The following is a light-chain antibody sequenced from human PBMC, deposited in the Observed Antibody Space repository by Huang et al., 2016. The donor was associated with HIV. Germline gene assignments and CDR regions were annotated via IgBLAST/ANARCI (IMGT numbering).Light chain of an antibody. V-gene: IGKV2-28*01. CDR2: LGS. CDR3: MQALQTPFT. CDR1: QSLLNSNGYNY. Sequence: DIVMTQSQLSLAVTPGEPASISCRSSQSLLNSNGYNYLAWYLQKPGQSPQLLSNLGSNRASGVPDRFSGSGSGTDFTLKISRVEAEDVGVYHCMQALQTPFTFGPGTKVDIK. J-gene: IGKJ3*01.